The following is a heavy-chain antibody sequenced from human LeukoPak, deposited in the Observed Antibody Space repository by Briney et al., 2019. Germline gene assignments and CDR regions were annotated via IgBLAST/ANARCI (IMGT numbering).Heavy chain of an antibody. CDR1: RGSLSGYY. CDR3: ARGGYYGSGKGSDV. V-gene: IGHV4-34*01. J-gene: IGHJ6*02. D-gene: IGHD3-10*01. CDR2: INHSGST. Sequence: PSETLSLTCALYRGSLSGYYWSWIRQPPGTGLEWIGEINHSGSTNYNPSLKSRVTISVDTSKNQFSLKLSSVTAADTAVYYCARGGYYGSGKGSDVWGQGTTVTVSS.